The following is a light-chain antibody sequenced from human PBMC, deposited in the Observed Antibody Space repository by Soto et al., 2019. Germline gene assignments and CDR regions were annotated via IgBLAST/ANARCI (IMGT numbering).Light chain of an antibody. J-gene: IGKJ3*01. CDR2: RVS. CDR3: QRYNSHLFF. CDR1: QDIGDW. V-gene: IGKV1-5*03. Sequence: DDRLTQSPSTLSASVGGRVTISCRASQDIGDWLAWYQQKPGKAPKLLIHRVSRLQSGVPVRFSGSGSETEFTLTINGLQPDDFATYYCQRYNSHLFFFGPGTKVQSK.